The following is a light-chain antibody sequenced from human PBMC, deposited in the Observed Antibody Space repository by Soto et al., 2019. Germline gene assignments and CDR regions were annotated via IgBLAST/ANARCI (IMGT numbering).Light chain of an antibody. J-gene: IGKJ1*01. CDR2: DTS. CDR1: QSISSW. Sequence: DIEMIQSPSTLSASVGDRVTITCRASQSISSWLAWYQQKPGKAPKLLIYDTSTLESGVPSRFSGGGSGTEFTLTISSLQPDDPATYYCQQYNTYSTFGQGTKVDIK. CDR3: QQYNTYST. V-gene: IGKV1-5*01.